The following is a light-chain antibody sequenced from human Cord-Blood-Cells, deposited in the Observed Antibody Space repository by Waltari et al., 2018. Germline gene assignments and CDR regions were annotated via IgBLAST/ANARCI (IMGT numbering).Light chain of an antibody. CDR1: SSDVGSYNL. CDR2: EGS. J-gene: IGLJ2*01. CDR3: CSYAGSSPV. Sequence: QSALTQPASVSGSPGQSITISCTGTSSDVGSYNLVSWYQPHPGKAPKLMIYEGSKRPAGVSNRFSGSKSGNTASLTISGLQAEDEADYYCCSYAGSSPVFGGGTKLTVL. V-gene: IGLV2-23*01.